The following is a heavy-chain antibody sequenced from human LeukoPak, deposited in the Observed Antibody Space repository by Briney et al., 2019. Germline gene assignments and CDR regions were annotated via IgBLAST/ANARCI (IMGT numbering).Heavy chain of an antibody. CDR2: IYHSGIT. V-gene: IGHV4-4*02. CDR1: GGSISTSNW. CDR3: ATYTASGFDI. J-gene: IGHJ3*02. D-gene: IGHD2-2*02. Sequence: SETLSLTCAVSGGSISTSNWWSWVRQPPGKGLEWIGEIYHSGITNYNPSLKSRVTISVDKSKNHFSLKLSSVTAADTAVYYCATYTASGFDIWGQGTMVTVSS.